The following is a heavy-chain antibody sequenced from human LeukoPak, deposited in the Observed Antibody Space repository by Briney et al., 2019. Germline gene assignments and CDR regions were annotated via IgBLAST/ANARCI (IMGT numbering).Heavy chain of an antibody. CDR3: ARGGHRSMVRGVISFDP. J-gene: IGHJ5*02. CDR2: INPNSGGA. CDR1: GYTFTGYY. Sequence: ASVKVSCKASGYTFTGYYMHWVRQAPGQGLEWMGWINPNSGGANYAQKFQGRVTMTRDTSISTAYMELSRLRSDDTAVYYCARGGHRSMVRGVISFDPWGQGTLVTVSS. D-gene: IGHD3-10*01. V-gene: IGHV1-2*02.